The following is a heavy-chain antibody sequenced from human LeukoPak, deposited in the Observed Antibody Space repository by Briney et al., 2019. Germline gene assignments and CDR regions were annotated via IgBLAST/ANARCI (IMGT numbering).Heavy chain of an antibody. Sequence: PSETLSLTCTVSGGSISSSSYYWGWIRQPPGKGLEWIGSIYYSGSTYYNPSLKSRVTISVDTSKNQFSLKLSSVTAADTAVYYCARVGAYGDYTPYNWFDPWGQGTLATVSS. V-gene: IGHV4-39*07. CDR2: IYYSGST. CDR1: GGSISSSSYY. CDR3: ARVGAYGDYTPYNWFDP. J-gene: IGHJ5*02. D-gene: IGHD4-17*01.